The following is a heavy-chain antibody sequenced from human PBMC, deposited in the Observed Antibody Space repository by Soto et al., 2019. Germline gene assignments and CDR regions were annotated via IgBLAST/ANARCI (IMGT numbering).Heavy chain of an antibody. CDR2: IYYSGST. V-gene: IGHV4-39*01. J-gene: IGHJ4*02. CDR3: ATFWGQD. D-gene: IGHD7-27*01. Sequence: QLQLQESGPGLVKPSETLSLTCTVSGGSISSSSYYWGWIRQPPGKGLEWIGRIYYSGSTYYNPSXXXRXXISVDPSKNQFSLKLSSVTAADTAVYYCATFWGQDWGQGTLVTVSS. CDR1: GGSISSSSYY.